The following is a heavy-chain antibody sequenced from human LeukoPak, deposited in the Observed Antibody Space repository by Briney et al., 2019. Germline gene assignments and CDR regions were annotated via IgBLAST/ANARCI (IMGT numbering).Heavy chain of an antibody. Sequence: HPGGSLRLSCAASGFTFDHYAMHWVRQPPGKGLEWVSRISWNSGSICYADSVKGRFTISRDNAKNSLYLQMNSLRAEDTALYYCAKPISIAAGDLSDGFDVWGQGTLVTVSS. V-gene: IGHV3-9*01. J-gene: IGHJ4*02. D-gene: IGHD6-13*01. CDR2: ISWNSGSI. CDR3: AKPISIAAGDLSDGFDV. CDR1: GFTFDHYA.